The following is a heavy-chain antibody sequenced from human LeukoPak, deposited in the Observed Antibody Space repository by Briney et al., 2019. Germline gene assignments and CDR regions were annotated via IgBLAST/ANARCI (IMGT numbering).Heavy chain of an antibody. V-gene: IGHV4-34*01. CDR3: ARARGYSYGIFDY. CDR1: GGSFSGYY. J-gene: IGHJ4*02. CDR2: INHSGST. D-gene: IGHD5-18*01. Sequence: SETLSLTCAAYGGSFSGYYWSWIRQPPGKGLEWIGEINHSGSTNYNPSLKSRVTISVDTSKNQFSLKLSSVTAADTAVYYCARARGYSYGIFDYWGQGTLVTVSS.